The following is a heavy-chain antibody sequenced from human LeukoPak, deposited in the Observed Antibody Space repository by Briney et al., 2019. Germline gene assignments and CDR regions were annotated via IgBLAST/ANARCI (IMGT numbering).Heavy chain of an antibody. Sequence: GASVKVSCKASGYTFTSYAMHWVRQAPGQRLEWMGWINAGNGNTKYSQKFQGRVTITRDTSASTAYMELSSLRSEDTAVYYCASGPLYGDYYYYYGMDVWGQGTTVTVSS. D-gene: IGHD4-17*01. CDR1: GYTFTSYA. CDR2: INAGNGNT. J-gene: IGHJ6*02. CDR3: ASGPLYGDYYYYYGMDV. V-gene: IGHV1-3*01.